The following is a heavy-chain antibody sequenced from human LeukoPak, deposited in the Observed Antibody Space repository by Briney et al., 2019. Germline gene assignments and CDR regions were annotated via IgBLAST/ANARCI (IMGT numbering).Heavy chain of an antibody. CDR2: IFYSANT. Sequence: SQTLSLTCAVSGGSISSGGYSWSWIRQPPGKGLEWIGYIFYSANTNYNPSLKSRVTISVDTSKNQFSLKLSSVTAADTAVYYCARGIRAAAGPWYFDYWGQGILVSVSS. J-gene: IGHJ4*02. D-gene: IGHD6-13*01. CDR1: GGSISSGGYS. V-gene: IGHV4-61*08. CDR3: ARGIRAAAGPWYFDY.